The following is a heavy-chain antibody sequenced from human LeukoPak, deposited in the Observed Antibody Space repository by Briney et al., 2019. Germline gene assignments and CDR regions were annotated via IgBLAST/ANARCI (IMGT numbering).Heavy chain of an antibody. CDR3: AGRSGSYYSLNY. V-gene: IGHV3-74*01. Sequence: GGSLRLSCAAAGFTFSSYWMQWVRQAPGKGLVWVSRINSDGSGTSYADSVKGRSTISRDNAKNTLYLQMNSLRAEDTAVYYCAGRSGSYYSLNYSGQGTLVTVSS. CDR1: GFTFSSYW. CDR2: INSDGSGT. D-gene: IGHD3-10*01. J-gene: IGHJ4*02.